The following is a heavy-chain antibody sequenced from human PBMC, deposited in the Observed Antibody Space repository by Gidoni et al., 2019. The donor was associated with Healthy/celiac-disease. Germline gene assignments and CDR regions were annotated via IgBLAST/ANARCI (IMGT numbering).Heavy chain of an antibody. J-gene: IGHJ5*02. V-gene: IGHV1-69*01. CDR3: ARDGSGRVGWFDP. CDR1: GGTFSSYA. CDR2: IIPIFGTA. D-gene: IGHD3-10*01. Sequence: QVQLVQSGAEAKKPGSSVKVSCKASGGTFSSYAISWVRQAPGQGLGWMGGIIPIFGTANYGQKFQGRVTITADESTSTAYMELSSLRSEDTAVYYCARDGSGRVGWFDPWGQGTLVTVSS.